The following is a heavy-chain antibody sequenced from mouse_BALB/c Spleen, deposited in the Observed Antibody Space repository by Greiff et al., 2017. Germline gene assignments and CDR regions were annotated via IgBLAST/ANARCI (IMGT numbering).Heavy chain of an antibody. Sequence: DVHLVESGGGLVQPGGSRKLSCAASGFTFSSFGMHWVRQAPEKGLEWVAYISSGSSTIYYADTVKGRFTISRDNPKNTLFLQMTSLRAEDTAMYYCARGLGSPFDYWGQGTTLTVSS. J-gene: IGHJ2*01. CDR1: GFTFSSFG. CDR2: ISSGSSTI. V-gene: IGHV5-17*02. CDR3: ARGLGSPFDY.